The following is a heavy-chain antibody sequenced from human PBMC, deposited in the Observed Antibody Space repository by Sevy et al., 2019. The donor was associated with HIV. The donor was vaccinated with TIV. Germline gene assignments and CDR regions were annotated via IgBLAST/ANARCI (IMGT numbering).Heavy chain of an antibody. Sequence: ASVKVSCKASGYTFTSYGISWVRQAPGQGLEWMGWISAYNGNTNYAQKLQGRVTMTTDTSTNTAYMELRSLRSDDTAVYYCARCLTGTTSSWFDPWGQGTLVTVSS. D-gene: IGHD1-20*01. V-gene: IGHV1-18*01. J-gene: IGHJ5*02. CDR2: ISAYNGNT. CDR3: ARCLTGTTSSWFDP. CDR1: GYTFTSYG.